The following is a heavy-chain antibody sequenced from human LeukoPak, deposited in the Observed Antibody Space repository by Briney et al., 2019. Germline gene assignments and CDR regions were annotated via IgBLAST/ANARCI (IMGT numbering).Heavy chain of an antibody. Sequence: GGSLRLSCAASGFTLSTYLMTWVRQAPGKGLEWVANIKQDGREKYYVDSVKGRFTISRDNTKNSLYLQMNSLRAEDTAVYYCASERPSSSWYDYWGQGTLVTVSS. CDR3: ASERPSSSWYDY. J-gene: IGHJ4*02. CDR1: GFTLSTYL. CDR2: IKQDGREK. V-gene: IGHV3-7*01. D-gene: IGHD6-13*01.